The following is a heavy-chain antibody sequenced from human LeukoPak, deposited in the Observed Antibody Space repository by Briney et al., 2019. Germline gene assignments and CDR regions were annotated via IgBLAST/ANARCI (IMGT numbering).Heavy chain of an antibody. V-gene: IGHV4-59*01. Sequence: SETLSLTCTVSGGSISDNYWTWIRHPPGKGLEWIGYMYYSGSTNYNPSFKSRVIISVDTSKNQFSLKVSSVTAADTAVYYCARLHDYGGKNFDLWGRGTLVTVSS. CDR2: MYYSGST. CDR1: GGSISDNY. D-gene: IGHD4-23*01. J-gene: IGHJ2*01. CDR3: ARLHDYGGKNFDL.